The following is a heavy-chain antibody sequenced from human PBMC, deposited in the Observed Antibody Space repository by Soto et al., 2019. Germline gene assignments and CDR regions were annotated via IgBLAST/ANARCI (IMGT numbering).Heavy chain of an antibody. CDR2: ISFDGANT. J-gene: IGHJ4*02. CDR3: ARDGYNRGGFDY. D-gene: IGHD3-10*01. V-gene: IGHV3-30-3*01. CDR1: GFTFSSYN. Sequence: QVQLVESGGGVVPPGGSLRVSCVASGFTFSSYNMHWVRQAPGEGLEWVAVISFDGANTFYADSVKGRFTISRDISTDTLYLQMSSLRDEDTAMYFCARDGYNRGGFDYWGQGTQVTVSS.